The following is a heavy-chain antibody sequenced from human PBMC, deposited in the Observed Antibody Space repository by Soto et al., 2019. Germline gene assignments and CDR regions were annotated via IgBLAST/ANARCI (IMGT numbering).Heavy chain of an antibody. CDR3: ARLTALTTADY. J-gene: IGHJ4*02. V-gene: IGHV1-46*03. CDR2: INPSGGST. Sequence: QVQLVQSGAEVGKPGASVKVSCEASGYTFTSNYLLWVRESPGQGLEWMGIINPSGGSTTYSQKLQGRLTVTRDTSTSTVFMELSSLRSDDTAVYYCARLTALTTADYWGQGTLVTVSS. CDR1: GYTFTSNY. D-gene: IGHD1-1*01.